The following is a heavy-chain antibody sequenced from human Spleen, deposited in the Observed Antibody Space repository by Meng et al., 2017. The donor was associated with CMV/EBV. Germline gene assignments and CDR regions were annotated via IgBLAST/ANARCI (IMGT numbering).Heavy chain of an antibody. Sequence: LSCAASGFTFRSYGLHCVRQSPGTVLEWVAVIWYDGSTKYYADSVKGRFTISRDNSKNTLYPQMNSLRAEDTAVYYCATYSGSEDYWGQGTLVTVSS. J-gene: IGHJ4*02. V-gene: IGHV3-33*01. CDR2: IWYDGSTK. CDR1: GFTFRSYG. D-gene: IGHD5-12*01. CDR3: ATYSGSEDY.